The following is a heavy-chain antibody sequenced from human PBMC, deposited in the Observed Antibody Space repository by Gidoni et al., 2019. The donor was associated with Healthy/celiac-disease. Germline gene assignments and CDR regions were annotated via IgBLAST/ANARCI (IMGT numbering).Heavy chain of an antibody. CDR3: AKDGRTHSTKGPFDY. D-gene: IGHD2-15*01. Sequence: EVQLLESGGGWVQPGGSLRLSCAASGLTFSSYASSWVRQAPGKGLEWVSAISGSGGSTYSADSVKGRFTISRDNSKNTLYLQMNSLRAEDTAVYYCAKDGRTHSTKGPFDYWGQGTLVTVSS. CDR1: GLTFSSYA. J-gene: IGHJ4*02. V-gene: IGHV3-23*01. CDR2: ISGSGGST.